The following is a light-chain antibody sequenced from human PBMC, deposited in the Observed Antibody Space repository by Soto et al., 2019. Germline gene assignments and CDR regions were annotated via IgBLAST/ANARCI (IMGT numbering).Light chain of an antibody. J-gene: IGKJ1*01. CDR1: QNINNW. Sequence: DIQMTQSPSTLSASIGDRVTITCRASQNINNWIAWYQQKPGKAPKFLIYDASDLESGVPSRFSGTGSGTDFALTISSLQPDDFATYYCQQYKNYPWTFGQGTKVDIK. CDR3: QQYKNYPWT. CDR2: DAS. V-gene: IGKV1-5*01.